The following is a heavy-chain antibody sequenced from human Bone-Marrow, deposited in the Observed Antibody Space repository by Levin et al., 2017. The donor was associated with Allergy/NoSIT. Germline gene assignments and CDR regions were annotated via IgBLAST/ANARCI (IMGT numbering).Heavy chain of an antibody. CDR2: IIPILGIA. CDR3: ASFPQTTVASEGDYFDY. Sequence: KISCKASGGTFSSYTISWVRQAPGQGLEWMGRIIPILGIANYAQKFQGRVTITADKSTSTAYMELSSLRSEDTAVYYCASFPQTTVASEGDYFDYWGQGTLVTVSS. CDR1: GGTFSSYT. D-gene: IGHD4-17*01. V-gene: IGHV1-69*02. J-gene: IGHJ4*02.